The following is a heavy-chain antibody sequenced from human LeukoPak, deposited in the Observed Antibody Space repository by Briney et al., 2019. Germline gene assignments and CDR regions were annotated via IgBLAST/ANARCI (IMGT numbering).Heavy chain of an antibody. CDR3: AKEATVTTWSPERVWDY. Sequence: AGSLRLSCAASGFTFSSYAMSWVRQAPGKGLEWVSAISGSGGSTYYADSVKGRFTISRDNSKNTLYLQMNSLRAEDTAVYYCAKEATVTTWSPERVWDYWGQGTLVTVSS. D-gene: IGHD4-17*01. V-gene: IGHV3-23*01. CDR1: GFTFSSYA. J-gene: IGHJ4*02. CDR2: ISGSGGST.